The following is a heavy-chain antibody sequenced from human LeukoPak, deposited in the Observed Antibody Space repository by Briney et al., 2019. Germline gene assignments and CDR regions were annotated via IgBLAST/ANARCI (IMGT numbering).Heavy chain of an antibody. V-gene: IGHV3-21*01. CDR1: GFTFSDYS. Sequence: GGSLRLSCAASGFTFSDYSMNWVRQAPGRGLEWVSSISSVSSFIYTADSVKGRFTISRDDSKNTLYLQMNSLRAEDTAVYYCARDSAAQNYYGSGSYIDYWGQGTLVTVSS. CDR2: ISSVSSFI. CDR3: ARDSAAQNYYGSGSYIDY. J-gene: IGHJ4*02. D-gene: IGHD3-10*01.